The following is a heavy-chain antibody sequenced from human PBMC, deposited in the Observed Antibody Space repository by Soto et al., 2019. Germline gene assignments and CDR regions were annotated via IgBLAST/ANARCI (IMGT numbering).Heavy chain of an antibody. V-gene: IGHV3-23*01. D-gene: IGHD3-22*01. CDR2: ISGSGGST. CDR3: AKAHYYDSSGYYSDY. J-gene: IGHJ4*02. Sequence: VGSLRLSCAASGFTFSSYAMSWVRQAPGKGLEWVSAISGSGGSTYYADSVKGRFTISRDNSKNTLYLQMNSLRAEDTAVYYCAKAHYYDSSGYYSDYWGQGTLVTVSS. CDR1: GFTFSSYA.